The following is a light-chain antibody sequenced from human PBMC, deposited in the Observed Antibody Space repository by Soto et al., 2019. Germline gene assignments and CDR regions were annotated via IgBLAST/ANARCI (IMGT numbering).Light chain of an antibody. V-gene: IGKV1-39*01. Sequence: DIQMTQSPSSLSASVGDRVTITCRASQSVNTYLHWYQQKAGQAPKLLIYAASNLQSGVPSRFSGRGSGTDFTLTVESLQPEDFATYYCQQGYSNPWTFGQGTTVEVK. CDR2: AAS. J-gene: IGKJ1*01. CDR3: QQGYSNPWT. CDR1: QSVNTY.